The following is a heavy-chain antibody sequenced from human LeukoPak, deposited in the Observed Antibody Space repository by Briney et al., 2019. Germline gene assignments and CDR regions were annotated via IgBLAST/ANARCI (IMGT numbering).Heavy chain of an antibody. CDR3: AKDAGYSSSWALLDY. J-gene: IGHJ4*02. CDR1: GFTFDDYA. D-gene: IGHD6-13*01. CDR2: ISWNSGSI. Sequence: PGGSLRLSCAASGFTFDDYAMYWVRQAPGKGLEWVSGISWNSGSIGYADSVKGRFTISRDNAKNSLYLQMNSLRAEDTALYYCAKDAGYSSSWALLDYWGQGTLVTVSS. V-gene: IGHV3-9*01.